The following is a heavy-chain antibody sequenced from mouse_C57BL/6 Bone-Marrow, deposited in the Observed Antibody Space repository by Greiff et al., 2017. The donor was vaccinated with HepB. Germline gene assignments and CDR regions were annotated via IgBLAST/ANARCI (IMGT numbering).Heavy chain of an antibody. D-gene: IGHD1-1*01. Sequence: QVQLQQPGAELVKPGASVKLSCKASGYTFTSYWMHWVKQRPGRGLEWIGRIDPNSGGTKYNEKFKSKATLTVDKPSSTAYMQLSSLTSEDSAVYYCAREIYYYGSIWYFDVWGTGTTVTFSS. V-gene: IGHV1-72*01. CDR1: GYTFTSYW. CDR3: AREIYYYGSIWYFDV. J-gene: IGHJ1*03. CDR2: IDPNSGGT.